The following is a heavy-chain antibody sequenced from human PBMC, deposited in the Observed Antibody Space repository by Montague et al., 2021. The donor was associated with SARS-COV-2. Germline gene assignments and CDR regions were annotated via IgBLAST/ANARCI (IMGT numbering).Heavy chain of an antibody. D-gene: IGHD2-15*01. CDR1: GGTFNGYY. CDR2: ISDIGST. V-gene: IGHV4-34*01. CDR3: VRERECSGGSCYGADDDAFDI. Sequence: SETLSLTCAVYGGTFNGYYWYWIRQPPGKGLEWIGEISDIGSTTYNPSLVSRLTASVDRSKNQFSLRLTSVTAADTAVYYCVRERECSGGSCYGADDDAFDIWGQGKVVTVSS. J-gene: IGHJ3*02.